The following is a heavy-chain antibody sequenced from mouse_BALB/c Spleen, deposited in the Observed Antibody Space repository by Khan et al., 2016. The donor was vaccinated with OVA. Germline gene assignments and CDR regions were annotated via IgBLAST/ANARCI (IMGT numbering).Heavy chain of an antibody. Sequence: EVQLQQSGPELMKPGASVKISCKASGYSFTSYYIHWVKESHGKSLEWIGYIDPFSGGTTYNQKFKGKATLTVDKSSSTAYIHLSNLTSEDSAGYYWTRHGDVAWFTYWGQGTLVTVSA. CDR1: GYSFTSYY. J-gene: IGHJ3*01. D-gene: IGHD2-13*01. CDR2: IDPFSGGT. V-gene: IGHV1S135*01. CDR3: TRHGDVAWFTY.